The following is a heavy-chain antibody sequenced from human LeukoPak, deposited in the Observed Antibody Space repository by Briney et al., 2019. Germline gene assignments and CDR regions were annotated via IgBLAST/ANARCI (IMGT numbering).Heavy chain of an antibody. D-gene: IGHD3-9*01. V-gene: IGHV3-7*01. CDR2: INQHGSQT. CDR3: ARELREFDWLAHSPFDY. Sequence: GGSLRLSCVASAFTFSRYWMSWVRQAPGKGLEWVANINQHGSQTYYVDSVEGRFTISRDNAKNSLYLQMNSLGAEDTAVYYCARELREFDWLAHSPFDYWGPGTLVTVSP. CDR1: AFTFSRYW. J-gene: IGHJ4*02.